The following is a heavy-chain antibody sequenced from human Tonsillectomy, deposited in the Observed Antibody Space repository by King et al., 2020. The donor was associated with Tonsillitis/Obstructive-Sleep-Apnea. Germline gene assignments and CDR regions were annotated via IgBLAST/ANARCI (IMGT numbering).Heavy chain of an antibody. J-gene: IGHJ4*02. V-gene: IGHV1-46*01. CDR2: INPNSGVT. Sequence: QLVQSGASVKTPGASVQVSCKASGYTFTRDYIHWVRQARGQGLEWMGIINPNSGVTTYAQKFQGRVTMTTDTSASTVYLELSSLRSEDTAVYYCARDDIVGRYIDSWGQGTLVTVSS. D-gene: IGHD2-21*01. CDR1: GYTFTRDY. CDR3: ARDDIVGRYIDS.